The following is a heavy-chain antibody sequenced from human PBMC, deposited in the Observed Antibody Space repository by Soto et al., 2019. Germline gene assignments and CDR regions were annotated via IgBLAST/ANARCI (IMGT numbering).Heavy chain of an antibody. V-gene: IGHV3-21*02. D-gene: IGHD3-9*01. CDR3: ARFETVAVYDIDY. J-gene: IGHJ4*01. CDR2: ISSGSVYI. Sequence: EVQLVESGGGLVKPGGSLRLSCAASGFTFSSYSMNWVRQIPGKGLEWVSSISSGSVYIIYADSVQGRFTISRDDAKNSLFLQMDSLRDDDTAVYFCARFETVAVYDIDYWGQGTLVTVSS. CDR1: GFTFSSYS.